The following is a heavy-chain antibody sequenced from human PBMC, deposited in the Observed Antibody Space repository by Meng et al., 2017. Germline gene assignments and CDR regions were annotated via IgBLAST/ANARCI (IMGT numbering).Heavy chain of an antibody. V-gene: IGHV4-59*01. D-gene: IGHD3/OR15-3a*01. CDR3: AGTEDYYFDY. CDR1: GGSISSYY. Sequence: GSLRLSCTVSGGSISSYYWSWIRQPPGKGLEWIGHIYYSGSTNYNPSLKSRVTISVDTSKNQFSLKLSSVTAADTAVYYCAGTEDYYFDYWGQGTLVTVSS. J-gene: IGHJ4*02. CDR2: IYYSGST.